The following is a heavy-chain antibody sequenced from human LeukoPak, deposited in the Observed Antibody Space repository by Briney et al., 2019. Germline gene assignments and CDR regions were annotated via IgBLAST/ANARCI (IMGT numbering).Heavy chain of an antibody. J-gene: IGHJ4*02. D-gene: IGHD5-18*01. CDR2: IIPIFGTA. Sequence: SVRVSCKASGGTFSSYAISWVRQAPGQGLEWMGGIIPIFGTANYAQKSQGRVTITADESTSTGYMELSSLRSEDTAVYYCARGEDVDTAMPSDYWGQGTLVTVSS. CDR3: ARGEDVDTAMPSDY. CDR1: GGTFSSYA. V-gene: IGHV1-69*13.